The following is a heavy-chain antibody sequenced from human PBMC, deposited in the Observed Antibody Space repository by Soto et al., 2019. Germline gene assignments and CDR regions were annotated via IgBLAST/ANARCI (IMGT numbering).Heavy chain of an antibody. J-gene: IGHJ5*02. CDR1: GFTLSTYA. V-gene: IGHV3-23*01. Sequence: GGSLRLSCAASGFTLSTYAISWVRQAPGKGLEWVSAISGSGGSTYYADSVKGRFTISRDNSKNTLYLQMNSLRAEDTAVYYCAKEACSSTSCSWFDPWGQGTLVTVSS. D-gene: IGHD2-2*01. CDR3: AKEACSSTSCSWFDP. CDR2: ISGSGGST.